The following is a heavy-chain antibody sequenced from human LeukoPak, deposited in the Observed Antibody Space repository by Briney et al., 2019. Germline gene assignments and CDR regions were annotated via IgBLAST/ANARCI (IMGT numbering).Heavy chain of an antibody. D-gene: IGHD6-13*01. CDR1: GYSFTSYW. V-gene: IGHV5-51*01. J-gene: IGHJ6*02. CDR2: IYPGDSDT. Sequence: GESLKISCKGSGYSFTSYWIGWVRQMPGKGLEWMGIIYPGDSDTRYSPSFQGQVTISADKSISTAYLQWSSLKASDTAMYYCARDRGPQVAAAGTYYYYGMDVWGQGTTVTVSS. CDR3: ARDRGPQVAAAGTYYYYGMDV.